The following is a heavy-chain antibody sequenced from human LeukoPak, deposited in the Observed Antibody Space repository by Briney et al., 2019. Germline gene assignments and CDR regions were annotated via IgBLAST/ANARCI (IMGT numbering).Heavy chain of an antibody. J-gene: IGHJ4*02. Sequence: GGSLRLSCAASGFTFSSYAMSWVRQAPGKGLEWVSGISGSGDNTYYADSVKGRFTISRDNSKNTLYVQVNSLGTEDTAAYYCAKGSYYDSSGSFYFDYWGQGTLVTVSA. CDR1: GFTFSSYA. V-gene: IGHV3-23*01. CDR3: AKGSYYDSSGSFYFDY. D-gene: IGHD3-22*01. CDR2: ISGSGDNT.